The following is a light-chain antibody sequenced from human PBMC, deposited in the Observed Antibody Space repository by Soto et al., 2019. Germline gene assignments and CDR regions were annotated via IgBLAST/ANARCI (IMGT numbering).Light chain of an antibody. Sequence: DIHLTPSPSFFSASVLYIVSITCRASQGISTYLALYQQKPGKAPKLLIYAASTLQSGVPSRFSGSGSGTEFTLTISSLQPDDFATYYCQKYNTYSWKFGQGTKVDIK. V-gene: IGKV1-9*01. CDR3: QKYNTYSWK. CDR2: AAS. J-gene: IGKJ1*01. CDR1: QGISTY.